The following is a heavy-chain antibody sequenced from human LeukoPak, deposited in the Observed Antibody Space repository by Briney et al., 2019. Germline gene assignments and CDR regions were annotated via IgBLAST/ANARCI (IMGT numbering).Heavy chain of an antibody. CDR2: INPQSGGT. V-gene: IGHV1-2*02. CDR3: ARGVVAATFYYYMDV. CDR1: GYTFTGYY. Sequence: ASMKVSCKPSGYTFTGYYIQWVRQAPGQGLEWMGWINPQSGGTNYAQKFQGRVTMTRDTSISTAYMDLSRLRSDDTAVYYCARGVVAATFYYYMDVWGKGTTVTVSS. D-gene: IGHD2-15*01. J-gene: IGHJ6*03.